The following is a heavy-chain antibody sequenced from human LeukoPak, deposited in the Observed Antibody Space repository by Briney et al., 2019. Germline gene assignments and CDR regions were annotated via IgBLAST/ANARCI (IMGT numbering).Heavy chain of an antibody. CDR2: INPYSGDT. D-gene: IGHD3-22*01. Sequence: GASVKVSCKASGYTFTGYYVHWVRQAPGQGLEWMGWINPYSGDTNYAQKFQGRVTVTRDMSTSTVYMELSSLRSDDTAVYYCARTYYDSSGSSCWAFDYWGQGTLVTVSS. CDR1: GYTFTGYY. CDR3: ARTYYDSSGSSCWAFDY. V-gene: IGHV1-2*02. J-gene: IGHJ4*02.